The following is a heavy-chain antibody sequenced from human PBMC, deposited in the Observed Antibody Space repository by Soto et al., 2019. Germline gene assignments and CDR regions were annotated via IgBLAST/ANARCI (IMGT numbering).Heavy chain of an antibody. CDR3: ARDLGWAFDS. Sequence: EVQLVESGGGSVQPGGSLRLSCAASGFTFSTFSMNWVRQDPGRGLEWISYISGGGRPISYADSVKGRFTISRDNAKNSLYLQMDSLTDEDTAVYYCARDLGWAFDSWGKGTLVTVSS. CDR2: ISGGGRPI. CDR1: GFTFSTFS. V-gene: IGHV3-48*02. J-gene: IGHJ4*02. D-gene: IGHD6-19*01.